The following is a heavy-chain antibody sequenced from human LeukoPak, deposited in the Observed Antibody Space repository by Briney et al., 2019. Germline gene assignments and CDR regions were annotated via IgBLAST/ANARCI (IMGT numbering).Heavy chain of an antibody. V-gene: IGHV4-59*01. J-gene: IGHJ4*02. CDR3: ARDQTVAGWGYFDY. CDR2: IYYSGST. D-gene: IGHD6-19*01. CDR1: GGSISSYY. Sequence: SETLSLTCTVSGGSISSYYWSWIRQTPGKGLEWIGDIYYSGSTNYNPSLKSRVTISVDTSKNQFSLKLSSVTAADTAVYYCARDQTVAGWGYFDYWGQGTLVTVSS.